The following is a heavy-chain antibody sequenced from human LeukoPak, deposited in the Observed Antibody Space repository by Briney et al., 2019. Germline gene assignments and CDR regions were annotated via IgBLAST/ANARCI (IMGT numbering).Heavy chain of an antibody. D-gene: IGHD1-26*01. CDR2: IGGSGAAA. Sequence: GGSLRLSCAASGFTFSNYAMSWVRQAPGKGLEWVSTIGGSGAAAYYTDSVRGRFIISRDNSKNTLYLQMNSLRAEDTALYYCAISELADYWGQGTLVTVSS. J-gene: IGHJ4*02. CDR3: AISELADY. V-gene: IGHV3-23*01. CDR1: GFTFSNYA.